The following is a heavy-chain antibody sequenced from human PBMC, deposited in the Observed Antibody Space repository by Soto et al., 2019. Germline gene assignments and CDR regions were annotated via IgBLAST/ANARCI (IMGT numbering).Heavy chain of an antibody. J-gene: IGHJ6*02. V-gene: IGHV4-31*03. CDR3: ARGLLSFPHGYSSSWYEPVGDYGMDV. D-gene: IGHD6-13*01. CDR2: IYYSGST. CDR1: GGSISSGGYY. Sequence: QVQLQESGPGLVKPSQTLSLTCTVSGGSISSGGYYWSWIRQHPGKGLEWIGYIYYSGSTYYNPSLKSRVTISVDTSKNQFSLKLSSVTAADTAVYYCARGLLSFPHGYSSSWYEPVGDYGMDVWGQGTTVTVSS.